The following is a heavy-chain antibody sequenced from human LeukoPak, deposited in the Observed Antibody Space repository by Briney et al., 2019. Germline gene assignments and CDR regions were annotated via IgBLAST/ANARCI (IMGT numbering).Heavy chain of an antibody. J-gene: IGHJ3*02. CDR2: IYYSGST. V-gene: IGHV4-59*08. D-gene: IGHD3-22*01. CDR1: GGSISSYY. CDR3: ARGEAYDSSGYYSHDAFDI. Sequence: SETLSLTCTVSGGSISSYYWSWIRQPPGKGLEWIGYIYYSGSTNYNPSLKSRVTISVDTSKNQFSLKLSPVTAADTAVYYCARGEAYDSSGYYSHDAFDIWGQGTMVTVSS.